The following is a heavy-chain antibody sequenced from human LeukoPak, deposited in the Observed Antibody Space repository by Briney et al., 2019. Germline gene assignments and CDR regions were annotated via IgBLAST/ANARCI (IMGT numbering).Heavy chain of an antibody. V-gene: IGHV3-11*01. J-gene: IGHJ4*02. CDR1: GFTFSDYY. CDR2: ISSSGSTI. D-gene: IGHD3-22*01. CDR3: ARERDRNCDYYDARRNYFDY. Sequence: GGSLRLSCAASGFTFSDYYMSWIRQAPGKGLEWVSYISSSGSTIYYADSVKGRFTISRDNAKNSLYLQMNSLRAEDTAVYYCARERDRNCDYYDARRNYFDYWGQGTLVTVSS.